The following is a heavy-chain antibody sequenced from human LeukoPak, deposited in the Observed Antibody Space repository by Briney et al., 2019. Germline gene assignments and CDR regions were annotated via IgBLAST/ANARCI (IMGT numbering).Heavy chain of an antibody. CDR3: ASSPGRYLGLDY. V-gene: IGHV3-30-3*01. J-gene: IGHJ4*02. Sequence: AGGFLRLSCAASGFTFSSYAMHWVRQAPGKGLEWVAVISYDGSNKYYADSVKGRFTISRDNAKNSLYLQMNSLRAEDTAVYYCASSPGRYLGLDYWGQGTLVTVSS. D-gene: IGHD1-14*01. CDR1: GFTFSSYA. CDR2: ISYDGSNK.